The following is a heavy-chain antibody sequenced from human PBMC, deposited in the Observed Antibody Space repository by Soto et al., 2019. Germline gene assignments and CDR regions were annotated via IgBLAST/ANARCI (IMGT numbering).Heavy chain of an antibody. D-gene: IGHD3-10*01. CDR1: GGSMSSYF. V-gene: IGHV4-59*01. CDR3: ATYYYGSGSYYRFDY. Sequence: KPSETLSLTCTVSGGSMSSYFWSWIRQPPGKGLEWIAYVYYSGSTKHNPSLKSRVIISVDTSKNQFSLKLNSVTSDDTAVYFCATYYYGSGSYYRFDYWGQGSLVTVSS. CDR2: VYYSGST. J-gene: IGHJ4*02.